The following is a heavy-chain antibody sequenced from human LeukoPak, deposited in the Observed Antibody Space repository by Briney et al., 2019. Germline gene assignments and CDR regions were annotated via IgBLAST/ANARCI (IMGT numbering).Heavy chain of an antibody. D-gene: IGHD1-7*01. V-gene: IGHV3-23*01. Sequence: GGSLRLSCAASGFTFTSYSMSWVRQAPGKGLEWVSGTSDRGDYTYYADSVRGRFTISRDSSKNTLFLQMNSLRAEDTALYFCARKAQYNGHYPLDYWGQGTLVTVSS. CDR1: GFTFTSYS. J-gene: IGHJ4*02. CDR2: TSDRGDYT. CDR3: ARKAQYNGHYPLDY.